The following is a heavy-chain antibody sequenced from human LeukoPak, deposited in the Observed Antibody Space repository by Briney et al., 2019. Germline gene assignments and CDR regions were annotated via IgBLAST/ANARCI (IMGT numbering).Heavy chain of an antibody. D-gene: IGHD1-7*01. V-gene: IGHV3-23*01. Sequence: GGSLRLSCAASGFTFTSYSMSWVRQAPGKGLEWVSGTSDRGDYTYYADSVRGRFTISRDSSKNTLFLQMNSLRAEDTALYFCARKAQYNGHYPLDYWGQGTLVTVSS. CDR1: GFTFTSYS. J-gene: IGHJ4*02. CDR2: TSDRGDYT. CDR3: ARKAQYNGHYPLDY.